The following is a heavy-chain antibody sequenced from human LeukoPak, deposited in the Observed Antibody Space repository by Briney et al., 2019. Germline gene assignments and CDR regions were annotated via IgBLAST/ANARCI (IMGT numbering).Heavy chain of an antibody. CDR1: GFAFSRHG. D-gene: IGHD3-10*01. CDR3: AKGVGGSANYYYMDV. J-gene: IGHJ6*03. V-gene: IGHV3-30*02. CDR2: IPYDGSNK. Sequence: GGSLRLSCAASGFAFSRHGIHWVRQAPGKGLEWVAFIPYDGSNKFYADSVKGRFTISRDNSKNTLYLQMNSLRAEDTAVYYCAKGVGGSANYYYMDVWGKGTTVTVSS.